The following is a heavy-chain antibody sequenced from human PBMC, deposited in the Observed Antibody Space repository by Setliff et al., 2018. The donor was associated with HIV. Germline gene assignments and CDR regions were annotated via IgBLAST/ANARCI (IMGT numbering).Heavy chain of an antibody. J-gene: IGHJ6*03. D-gene: IGHD3-22*01. CDR1: GFTFSTYA. Sequence: PGGSLRLSCAASGFTFSTYATSWVRQAPGKGLEWVSGISGRIGYADSVKGRFTISRDNAKNSLYLQMNSLRAEDTALYYCARAGYHDSSGYVGPDYYYMDVWGKGTTVTVSS. V-gene: IGHV3-20*04. CDR3: ARAGYHDSSGYVGPDYYYMDV. CDR2: ISGRI.